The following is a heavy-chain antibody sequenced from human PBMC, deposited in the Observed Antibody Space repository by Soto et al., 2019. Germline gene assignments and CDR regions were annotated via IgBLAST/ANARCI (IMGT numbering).Heavy chain of an antibody. V-gene: IGHV1-69*12. CDR3: ARDEGRGKLGGNYYYALDV. Sequence: QVQLGQSGAEVLKHGSSVNLSCKTSVDTFDTFAISLVRQAPGQGREWMGGIIPIFRTPDYTQKLQCRVTITAAVSTSTAYLELSSLRSEDTAVYYCARDEGRGKLGGNYYYALDVWGQGNTVTVSS. CDR2: IIPIFRTP. J-gene: IGHJ6*02. D-gene: IGHD1-7*01. CDR1: VDTFDTFA.